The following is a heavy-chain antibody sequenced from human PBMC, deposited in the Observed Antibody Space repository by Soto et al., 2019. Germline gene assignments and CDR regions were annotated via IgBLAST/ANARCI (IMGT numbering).Heavy chain of an antibody. CDR3: ARNRVALAPNYYYYGMDV. J-gene: IGHJ6*02. D-gene: IGHD2-15*01. CDR2: INHSGST. CDR1: GGSFSGYY. V-gene: IGHV4-34*01. Sequence: SETLSLTCAVYGGSFSGYYWSWIRQPPGKGLEWIGEINHSGSTNYNPSLKSRVTISVDTSKNQSSLKLSSVTAADTAVYYCARNRVALAPNYYYYGMDVWGQGTTVTVSS.